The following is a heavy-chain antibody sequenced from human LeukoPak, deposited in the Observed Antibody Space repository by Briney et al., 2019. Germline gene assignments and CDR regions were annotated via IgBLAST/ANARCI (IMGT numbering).Heavy chain of an antibody. J-gene: IGHJ5*02. V-gene: IGHV1-18*01. CDR3: AREYFDFWSVYYSGGTYWFDP. CDR1: GYTFTRYG. D-gene: IGHD3-3*01. Sequence: GASVKVSCKASGYTFTRYGISWVRPAPGQGLEGMGWISAYNGKTNYAQKLQGRVTMTTDTSTSTAYMELRSLRSDDTAVYYCAREYFDFWSVYYSGGTYWFDPWGQGTLVSVSS. CDR2: ISAYNGKT.